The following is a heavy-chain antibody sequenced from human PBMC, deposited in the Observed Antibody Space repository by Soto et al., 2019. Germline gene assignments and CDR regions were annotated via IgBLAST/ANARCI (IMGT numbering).Heavy chain of an antibody. D-gene: IGHD3-10*01. Sequence: QLQLQESGSGLVRPSQTLSLTCAVSGGSISSSLYSWSWVRQPPGKGLEWIGYSYHTGSTDYNPSLKSRASISVDRATNQFSLKLTSVTAADSAVYFCARENSSGAYFAYWGQGILVIVSS. CDR2: SYHTGST. V-gene: IGHV4-30-2*01. CDR1: GGSISSSLYS. CDR3: ARENSSGAYFAY. J-gene: IGHJ4*02.